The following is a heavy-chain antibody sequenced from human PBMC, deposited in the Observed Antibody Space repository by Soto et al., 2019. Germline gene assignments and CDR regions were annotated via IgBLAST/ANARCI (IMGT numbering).Heavy chain of an antibody. J-gene: IGHJ5*01. D-gene: IGHD3-10*01. CDR3: ARYGTRGDW. V-gene: IGHV3-48*03. CDR2: ISSSGRTT. Sequence: PGGSLTLSFHASGFNVRRYEMHLVRKAQGKVREWGSYISSSGRTTYYADFAEGRFTISRDNAKDSLYLHLNSLRVGDPAVYYCARYGTRGDWWRLGTQVTVSS. CDR1: GFNVRRYE.